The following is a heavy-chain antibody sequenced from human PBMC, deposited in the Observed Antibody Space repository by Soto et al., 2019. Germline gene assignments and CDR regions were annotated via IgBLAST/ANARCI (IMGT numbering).Heavy chain of an antibody. V-gene: IGHV1-3*05. J-gene: IGHJ4*02. D-gene: IGHD2-21*02. CDR2: INAGNGNT. CDR3: ARSIVVVTALDY. Sequence: QVQLVQSGAEEKKPGASVKVSCKASGYTFTSYAMHWVRQAPGQRLEWMGWINAGNGNTKYSQKFQGRVTITRDTAESTAYRELSSLRSDDTAVYCCARSIVVVTALDYWGQGTLVTVSS. CDR1: GYTFTSYA.